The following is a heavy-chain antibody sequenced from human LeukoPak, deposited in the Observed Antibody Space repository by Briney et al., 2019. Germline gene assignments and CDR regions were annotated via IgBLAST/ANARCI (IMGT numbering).Heavy chain of an antibody. D-gene: IGHD3-22*01. CDR3: ARVKYYYDSSGYYFDY. CDR2: INWNGGST. J-gene: IGHJ4*02. CDR1: GFTFSSYW. Sequence: GGSLRLSCAASGFTFSSYWMSWVRQAPGKGLEWVSGINWNGGSTGYADSVKGRFTISRDNSKNTLYLQMNSLRAEDTAVYYCARVKYYYDSSGYYFDYWGQGTLVTVSS. V-gene: IGHV3-20*04.